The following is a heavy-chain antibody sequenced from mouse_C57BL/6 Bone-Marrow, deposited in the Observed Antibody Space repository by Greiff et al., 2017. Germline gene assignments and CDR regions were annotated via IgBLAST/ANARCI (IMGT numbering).Heavy chain of an antibody. CDR2: IYPGGGYT. CDR3: ARHDYAPWFAY. CDR1: GYTFTNYW. Sequence: QVQLKQSGAELVRPGTSVKMSCKASGYTFTNYWIGWAKQRPGHGLEWIGYIYPGGGYTNYNEKFKGKATLTADKSSSTAYLQFSSLTSEDSAIYYWARHDYAPWFAYWGQGTLVTVSA. J-gene: IGHJ3*01. V-gene: IGHV1-63*01. D-gene: IGHD2-4*01.